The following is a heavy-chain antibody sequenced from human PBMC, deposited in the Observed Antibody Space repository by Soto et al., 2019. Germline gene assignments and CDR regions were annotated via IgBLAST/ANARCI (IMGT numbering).Heavy chain of an antibody. CDR3: ATPGPAGL. J-gene: IGHJ2*01. Sequence: QVRLQESGPGLVKPSETLSLTCSISGGNIKSYFWSWIRQPPGKGLEWLGYIYHNGNSMYNPSFRSRLTLSVDASNNQRPLKLTSVTAAGAAVYYCATPGPAGLWGRGTLVTVSS. CDR2: IYHNGNS. D-gene: IGHD2-15*01. CDR1: GGNIKSYF. V-gene: IGHV4-59*03.